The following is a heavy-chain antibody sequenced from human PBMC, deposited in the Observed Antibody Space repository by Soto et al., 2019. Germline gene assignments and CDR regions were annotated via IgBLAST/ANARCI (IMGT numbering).Heavy chain of an antibody. Sequence: QVQLQESGPGLVKPSETLSLTCNVSGDSISSYFWSWIRQPPGKGLEWIGYIYYTGSTKYNPSLKSRVTISVDTSKNQFSLKLSSVTAADTAVYYCARAGRRDSPFFDYWGQGTLVTVSS. V-gene: IGHV4-59*01. CDR2: IYYTGST. CDR3: ARAGRRDSPFFDY. J-gene: IGHJ4*02. D-gene: IGHD2-15*01. CDR1: GDSISSYF.